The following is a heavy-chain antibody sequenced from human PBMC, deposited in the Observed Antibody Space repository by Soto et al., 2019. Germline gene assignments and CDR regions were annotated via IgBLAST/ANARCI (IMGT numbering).Heavy chain of an antibody. D-gene: IGHD2-15*01. CDR2: IVVASGQT. CDR1: GSGFISSG. CDR3: SADRPDIGVGWWV. V-gene: IGHV1-58*02. Sequence: MQLVQSGPEVKKPGTSLKVSCKASGSGFISSGIQWVQQAHGQRLEWIGWIVVASGQTNYAQNFRGRVAITRDTSTATAYIELTGLTSEDTAVYFCSADRPDIGVGWWVWGQGTTVTVSS. J-gene: IGHJ6*02.